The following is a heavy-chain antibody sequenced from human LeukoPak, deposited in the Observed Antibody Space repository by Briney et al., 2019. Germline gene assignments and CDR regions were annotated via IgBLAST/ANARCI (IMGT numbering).Heavy chain of an antibody. CDR3: AADLSNPRMGASYLDS. V-gene: IGHV1-58*01. Sequence: SVKVSCKASGFTSTNFAVQWVRQARGQRLEWIGWIIVGSGATKCAQDFQERVTITRDLSTSTLYMELRSLTSEDTAVYYCAADLSNPRMGASYLDSWGQGTLITVSS. CDR2: IIVGSGAT. D-gene: IGHD3-16*01. CDR1: GFTSTNFA. J-gene: IGHJ4*02.